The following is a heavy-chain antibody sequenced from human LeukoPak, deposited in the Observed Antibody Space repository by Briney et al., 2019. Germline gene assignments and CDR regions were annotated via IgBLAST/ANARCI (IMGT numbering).Heavy chain of an antibody. D-gene: IGHD5-18*01. Sequence: PSETLSLTCTVSGYSISSGYYWGWIRQPPGKGLEWIGSIYRSGSTYYNPSLKSRVTISVDTSKNQFSLKLSSVAAADTAVYYCRVDTPFFDYWGQGTLVTVSS. V-gene: IGHV4-38-2*02. CDR1: GYSISSGYY. CDR3: RVDTPFFDY. J-gene: IGHJ4*02. CDR2: IYRSGST.